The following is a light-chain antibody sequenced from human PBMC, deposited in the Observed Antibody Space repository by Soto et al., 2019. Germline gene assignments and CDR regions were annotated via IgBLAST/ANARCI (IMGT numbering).Light chain of an antibody. Sequence: DIQMTQSPSTLSAFVGDRVTITSSASQSISSWLAWYQKQPGKAPKLLIYKASSLESGVPSRFSGSRSGTEFTLTISSLKPDDFATYYYQQTYSRPLTFGQGTKVEI. V-gene: IGKV1-5*03. CDR1: QSISSW. CDR3: QQTYSRPLT. J-gene: IGKJ1*01. CDR2: KAS.